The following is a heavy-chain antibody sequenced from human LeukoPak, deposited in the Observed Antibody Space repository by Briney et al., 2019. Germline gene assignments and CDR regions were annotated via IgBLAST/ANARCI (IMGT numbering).Heavy chain of an antibody. D-gene: IGHD1-7*01. Sequence: SETLSLTCAVYGGSFSNYYWSWIRQPPGKGLEWIGGINDSGRTNHNPSLMSRVTVSVDTSKKQFSLRLTSVTATDTAVYYCARRWNYGRNYYIDVWGKGATVSVSS. CDR1: GGSFSNYY. V-gene: IGHV4-34*01. CDR2: INDSGRT. CDR3: ARRWNYGRNYYIDV. J-gene: IGHJ6*03.